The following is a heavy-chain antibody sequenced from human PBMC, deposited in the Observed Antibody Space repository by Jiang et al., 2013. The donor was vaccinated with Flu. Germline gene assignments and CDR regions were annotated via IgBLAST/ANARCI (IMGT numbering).Heavy chain of an antibody. D-gene: IGHD2-2*01. CDR3: ARAVGYCSRTSCYPAY. J-gene: IGHJ4*02. V-gene: IGHV7-4-1*02. CDR2: INTDTGDP. CDR1: GYTFTTYA. Sequence: QSGSELKKPGASVKVSCKPSGYTFTTYAIHWVRQAPGQGLEWMGWINTDTGDPTFAQGFTGRFVFSLDTSISTTYLQISSLEAEDTAVYCCARAVGYCSRTSCYPAYWGQGSLVTVSS.